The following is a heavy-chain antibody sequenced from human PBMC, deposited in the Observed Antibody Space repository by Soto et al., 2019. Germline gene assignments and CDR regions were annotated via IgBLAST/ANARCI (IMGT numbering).Heavy chain of an antibody. J-gene: IGHJ4*02. CDR3: AKVSDAYFDY. V-gene: IGHV3-30*18. Sequence: QVQLVESGGGVVQPGRSLRLSCAASGFTFSSYGMHWVRQAPGKGLEWVAVISYDGSNKYYADSVKGRFTISRDNSKNTLYLQMNSLRAEDTAVYYCAKVSDAYFDYWGQGTLVTVSS. CDR1: GFTFSSYG. CDR2: ISYDGSNK. D-gene: IGHD3-3*02.